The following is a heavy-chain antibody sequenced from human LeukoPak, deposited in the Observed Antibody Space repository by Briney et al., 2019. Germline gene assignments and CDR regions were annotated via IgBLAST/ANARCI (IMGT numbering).Heavy chain of an antibody. J-gene: IGHJ5*02. CDR1: GYSFTSYW. Sequence: GESLKIPCKGSGYSFTSYWIGWVRQMPGKGLEWMGIIYPGDSDTRYSPSFQGQVTISADKSISTAYLQWSSLKASDTAMYYCARHPYGSGSYFPNWFDPWGQGTLVTVSS. D-gene: IGHD3-10*01. V-gene: IGHV5-51*01. CDR2: IYPGDSDT. CDR3: ARHPYGSGSYFPNWFDP.